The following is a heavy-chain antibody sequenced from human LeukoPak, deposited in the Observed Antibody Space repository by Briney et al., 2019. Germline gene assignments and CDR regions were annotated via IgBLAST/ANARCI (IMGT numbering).Heavy chain of an antibody. J-gene: IGHJ4*02. D-gene: IGHD2-15*01. CDR1: GFTFSSYE. CDR3: ARRTVGFDY. Sequence: GGSLRLSCAASGFTFSSYEMNWVRQAPGKGLEWVSYISSSGSTIYYADSVKGRFTISRDNAKNSLYLQMNSLGAEDTAVYYCARRTVGFDYWGQGTLVTVSS. CDR2: ISSSGSTI. V-gene: IGHV3-48*03.